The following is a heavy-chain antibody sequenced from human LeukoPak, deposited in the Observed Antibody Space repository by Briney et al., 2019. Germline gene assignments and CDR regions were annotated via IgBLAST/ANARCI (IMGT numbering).Heavy chain of an antibody. CDR3: ARARDGVEFDY. D-gene: IGHD3-3*01. Sequence: PSETLSLTCTVSGGSISSYYWSWIRQPPGKGLEWIGYIYYSGSTNYNPSLKSRVTISVDTSKNQFSLKLSSVTAADTAVYYCARARDGVEFDYWGQGTLVTVSS. V-gene: IGHV4-59*01. J-gene: IGHJ4*02. CDR1: GGSISSYY. CDR2: IYYSGST.